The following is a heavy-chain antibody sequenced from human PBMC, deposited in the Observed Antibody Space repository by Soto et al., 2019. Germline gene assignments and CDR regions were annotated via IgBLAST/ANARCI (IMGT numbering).Heavy chain of an antibody. CDR1: GFTFSSYG. CDR3: ARDSRAVAGTSYYYYMDV. J-gene: IGHJ6*03. Sequence: GGSLRLSCAASGFTFSSYGMHWVRQAPGKGLEWVAVIWYDGSNKYYADSVKGRFTISRDNSKNTLYLQMNSLRAEDTAVYYCARDSRAVAGTSYYYYMDVWGKGTTVTVSS. D-gene: IGHD6-19*01. V-gene: IGHV3-33*01. CDR2: IWYDGSNK.